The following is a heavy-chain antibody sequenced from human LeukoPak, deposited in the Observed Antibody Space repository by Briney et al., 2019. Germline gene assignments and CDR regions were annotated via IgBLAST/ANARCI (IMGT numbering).Heavy chain of an antibody. CDR2: ISGSGGST. V-gene: IGHV3-23*01. D-gene: IGHD3-22*01. J-gene: IGHJ4*02. Sequence: PGGSLRLSCAASGFTFSSYGMHWVRQAPGKGLEWVSAISGSGGSTYYADSVKGRFTISRDNSKNTLYLQMNSLRAEDTAVYYCARDVSGYYYWGQGALVTVSS. CDR3: ARDVSGYYY. CDR1: GFTFSSYG.